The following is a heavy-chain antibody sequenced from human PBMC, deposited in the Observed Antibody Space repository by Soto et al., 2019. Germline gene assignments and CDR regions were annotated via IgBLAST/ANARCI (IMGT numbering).Heavy chain of an antibody. V-gene: IGHV3-48*01. CDR1: GFMFSTYG. D-gene: IGHD2-8*02. J-gene: IGHJ1*01. Sequence: PLGSLRLSCTASGFMFSTYGMFGVRQALGKGLEWFSLIISSGSIVSYADSIRGRFTISRDNADNSLYLQMNSLRGENTAVYYCVRGEGGQDCTGTRCASNAKWGQGTLVTVSS. CDR2: IISSGSIV. CDR3: VRGEGGQDCTGTRCASNAK.